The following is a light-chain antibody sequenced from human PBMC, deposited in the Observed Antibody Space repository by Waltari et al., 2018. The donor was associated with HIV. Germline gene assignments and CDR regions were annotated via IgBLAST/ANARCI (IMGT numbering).Light chain of an antibody. V-gene: IGKV3-20*01. CDR3: QQFGTSAPLT. J-gene: IGKJ4*01. CDR2: GAS. Sequence: EIVLTQSPGTLSLSTGERVTLSCRASQSISSNFLAWYQQKPGQAPRLLIYGASNRAPDIPDRFSGSGSGTDFTLTISRLEPEDSAVYFCQQFGTSAPLTFGGGTKVEIK. CDR1: QSISSNF.